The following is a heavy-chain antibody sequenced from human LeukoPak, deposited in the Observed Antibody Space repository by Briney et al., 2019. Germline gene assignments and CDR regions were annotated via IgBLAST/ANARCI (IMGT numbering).Heavy chain of an antibody. CDR3: AKDKDGGTFDY. CDR2: IYSGGST. CDR1: GFTVSSNY. D-gene: IGHD1-1*01. Sequence: GGSLRLSCAASGFTVSSNYMSWVRQAPGKGLEWVSVIYSGGSTYYADSVKGRFTISRDNSKNTLYLQMNSLRAEDTAVYYCAKDKDGGTFDYWGQGTLVTVSS. V-gene: IGHV3-53*01. J-gene: IGHJ4*02.